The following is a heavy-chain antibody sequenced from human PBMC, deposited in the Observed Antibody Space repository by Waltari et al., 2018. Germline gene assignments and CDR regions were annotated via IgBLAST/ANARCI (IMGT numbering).Heavy chain of an antibody. CDR1: GGSISSSSYY. CDR2: IYYSGST. V-gene: IGHV4-39*07. Sequence: QLQLQESDPGLVKPSETLSLTCTVSGGSISSSSYYWGWIRQPPGKGLEWIGSIYYSGSTYYNPSLKSRVTISVDTSKNQFSLKLSSVTAADTAVYYCARFIAAAALYYFDYWGQGTLVTVSS. J-gene: IGHJ4*02. CDR3: ARFIAAAALYYFDY. D-gene: IGHD6-13*01.